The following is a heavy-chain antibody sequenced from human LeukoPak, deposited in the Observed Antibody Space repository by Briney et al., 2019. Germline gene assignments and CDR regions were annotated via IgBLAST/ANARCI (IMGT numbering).Heavy chain of an antibody. V-gene: IGHV7-4-1*02. CDR3: ARYGHAAPSFFNF. CDR1: GYTFTTYA. Sequence: GASVKVSCKASGYTFTTYAMYWVRQAPGQGLEWMGWINTNSGNPTYAQGFTGRFVFSLDTSVNTAYLQISDLKTEDTAVYYCARYGHAAPSFFNFWGQGTLVTVSS. J-gene: IGHJ4*02. D-gene: IGHD2-2*01. CDR2: INTNSGNP.